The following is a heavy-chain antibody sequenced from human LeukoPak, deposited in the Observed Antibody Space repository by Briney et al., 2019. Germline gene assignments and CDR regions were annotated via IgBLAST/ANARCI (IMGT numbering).Heavy chain of an antibody. J-gene: IGHJ4*02. Sequence: SETLSLTCAVYGGSFSGYYWSWIRQPPGKGLEWIGEINHSGSTNYNPSLKSRVTISVDTSKNQFSLKLSSVTAADTAVYYCAESKYSNSLFRFGFDYWGQGTLVTVSS. D-gene: IGHD6-13*01. CDR2: INHSGST. V-gene: IGHV4-34*01. CDR3: AESKYSNSLFRFGFDY. CDR1: GGSFSGYY.